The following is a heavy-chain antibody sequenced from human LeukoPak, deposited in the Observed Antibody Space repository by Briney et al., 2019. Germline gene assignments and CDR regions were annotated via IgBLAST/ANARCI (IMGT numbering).Heavy chain of an antibody. CDR2: INPSGGST. Sequence: GASVKVSCKASGYTFTSYYMHWVRQAPGQGLEWMGIINPSGGSTSYAQKFQGRVTMTRDTSTSTVYMELSSLRSEDTAVYYCARGIYYGAGSSGFRFDPWGQGTLVTVSS. CDR3: ARGIYYGAGSSGFRFDP. CDR1: GYTFTSYY. J-gene: IGHJ5*02. V-gene: IGHV1-46*01. D-gene: IGHD3-10*01.